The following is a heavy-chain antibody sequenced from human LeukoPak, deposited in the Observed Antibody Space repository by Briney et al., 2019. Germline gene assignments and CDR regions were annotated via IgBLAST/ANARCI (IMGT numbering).Heavy chain of an antibody. V-gene: IGHV3-74*01. CDR1: GFTFSSYW. D-gene: IGHD6-19*01. CDR2: SNSDGSST. J-gene: IGHJ5*02. CDR3: ARGAGIYYTTGWTGWFDP. Sequence: GGSLRLSCAASGFTFSSYWMHWVRQAPGKGLVWVSRSNSDGSSTVYADSVKGRFTISRDNAKNTLYLQMNRRRAEATAVYYLARGAGIYYTTGWTGWFDPWGQGTLVTVTS.